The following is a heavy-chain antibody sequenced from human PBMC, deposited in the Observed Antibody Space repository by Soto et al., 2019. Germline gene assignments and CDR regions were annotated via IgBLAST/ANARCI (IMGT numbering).Heavy chain of an antibody. V-gene: IGHV3-23*01. CDR2: ISGSGGST. J-gene: IGHJ4*02. CDR3: AKDRVDIVATVLDY. Sequence: GGSLRLSCAASGFTFSSYAMSWVRQAPGKGLEWVSAISGSGGSTYYADSVKGLFTISRDNSKNTLYLQMNSLRTEDTAVYYYAKDRVDIVATVLDYWGQRTVVTISS. CDR1: GFTFSSYA. D-gene: IGHD5-12*01.